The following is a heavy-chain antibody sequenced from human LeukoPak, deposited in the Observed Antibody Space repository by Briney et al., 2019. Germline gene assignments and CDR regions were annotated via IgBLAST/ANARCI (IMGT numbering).Heavy chain of an antibody. CDR1: GGTFSSYT. CDR2: IIPILGIA. CDR3: ARNLGYCTNGVCYTLDY. Sequence: SVKVSCKASGGTFSSYTISWVRQAPGQGLEWMGRIIPILGIANYAQKFQGRVTITADESTSTAYMELSSLRSEDTAVYYCARNLGYCTNGVCYTLDYWGQGTLVTVSS. D-gene: IGHD2-8*01. J-gene: IGHJ4*02. V-gene: IGHV1-69*02.